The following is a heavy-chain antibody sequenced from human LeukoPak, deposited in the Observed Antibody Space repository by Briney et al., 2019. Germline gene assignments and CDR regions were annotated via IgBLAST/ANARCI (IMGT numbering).Heavy chain of an antibody. CDR3: ARGQIVYSFDRSGYFDY. Sequence: GASVKVSCKASGYTFTSYEINWVRQATGQGLEWMGWMNPDSGNTGYAQQFQGRVTMTRNTSISTAYMELSSPRSEDTAVYYCARGQIVYSFDRSGYFDYWGQGNLVTVSS. D-gene: IGHD3-22*01. CDR1: GYTFTSYE. J-gene: IGHJ4*02. V-gene: IGHV1-8*01. CDR2: MNPDSGNT.